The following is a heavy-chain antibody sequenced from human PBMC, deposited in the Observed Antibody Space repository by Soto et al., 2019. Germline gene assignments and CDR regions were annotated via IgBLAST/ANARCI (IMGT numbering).Heavy chain of an antibody. CDR2: ISGSGGST. Sequence: PGGSLRLSCAASGFTFSTYAMSWVRQAPGKGLEWVSAISGSGGSTYYADSVKGRFTISRDNSKNTLYLHMNTLRAEDTAVYYCARDKVGAYFDYWGKGTPVTVSS. D-gene: IGHD1-26*01. CDR3: ARDKVGAYFDY. CDR1: GFTFSTYA. V-gene: IGHV3-23*01. J-gene: IGHJ4*02.